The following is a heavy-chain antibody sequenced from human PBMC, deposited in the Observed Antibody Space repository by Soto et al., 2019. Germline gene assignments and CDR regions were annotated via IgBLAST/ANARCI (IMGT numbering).Heavy chain of an antibody. Sequence: QITLKESGPTLVKPTQPLTLTCTFSGFSLSTSGVGVGWIRQPPGKALEWLALIYWDDDKRYSPSLKSRLTITKDTSKNQVVLTMTNMDPVDTATYYFAHILREMATMGGDFDYWGQGTLVTVSS. CDR1: GFSLSTSGVG. CDR3: AHILREMATMGGDFDY. CDR2: IYWDDDK. J-gene: IGHJ4*02. D-gene: IGHD5-12*01. V-gene: IGHV2-5*02.